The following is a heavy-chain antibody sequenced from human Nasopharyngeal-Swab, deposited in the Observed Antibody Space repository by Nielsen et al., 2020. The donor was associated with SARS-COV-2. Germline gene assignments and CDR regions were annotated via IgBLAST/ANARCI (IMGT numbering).Heavy chain of an antibody. Sequence: SAPLSLPFTLSDCSIITYSWSWIRQPPGRGLEWIGYIYYSGSTNYNPSLKSRVTISVDTSKNQFSLKLSSVTAADTAVYYCARAQPLTIFGVVGWFDPWGQGTLVTVSS. J-gene: IGHJ5*02. CDR1: DCSIITYS. CDR3: ARAQPLTIFGVVGWFDP. V-gene: IGHV4-59*13. D-gene: IGHD3-3*01. CDR2: IYYSGST.